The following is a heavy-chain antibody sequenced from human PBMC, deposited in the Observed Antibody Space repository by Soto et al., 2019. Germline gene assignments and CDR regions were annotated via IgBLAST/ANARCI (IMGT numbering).Heavy chain of an antibody. CDR2: MSGGGTT. Sequence: GGSLRLSCRASGFTFKNYAMTWVRKCPGKGLEWVSLMSGGGTTDYADSVKGRFIISRDNSKNTLNLQMNSLRADDTAVYYCAKLKGGLGRFYGLDAWGQGTTVTVSS. J-gene: IGHJ6*02. CDR1: GFTFKNYA. D-gene: IGHD3-3*01. V-gene: IGHV3-23*01. CDR3: AKLKGGLGRFYGLDA.